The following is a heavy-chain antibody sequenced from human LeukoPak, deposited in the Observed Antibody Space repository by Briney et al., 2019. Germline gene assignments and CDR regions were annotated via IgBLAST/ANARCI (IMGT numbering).Heavy chain of an antibody. V-gene: IGHV3-7*04. J-gene: IGHJ4*02. CDR2: IKQGGSEK. CDR1: GFTFSSYW. Sequence: GGSLRLSCAASGFTFSSYWMSWVRQAPGKGLEWVANIKQGGSEKYCVDSVKGRFTISRDNAKNSLYLQMDSLRAEDTAVYYCARDHGRGWYWVYWGQGTLVTVSS. D-gene: IGHD6-19*01. CDR3: ARDHGRGWYWVY.